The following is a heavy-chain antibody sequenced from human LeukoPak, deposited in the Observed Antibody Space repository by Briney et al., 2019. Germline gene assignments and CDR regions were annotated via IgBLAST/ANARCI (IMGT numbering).Heavy chain of an antibody. Sequence: SETLSLTCAVYGGSFRCFYWSWIRQPPGKGREWIGEINHSGSTNYNLSLKSRVTISVDTSKNQFSLKLSSVTAADTAVYYCARAAGTLFDYWGQGTLVTVSS. V-gene: IGHV4-34*01. D-gene: IGHD6-13*01. CDR3: ARAAGTLFDY. CDR2: INHSGST. CDR1: GGSFRCFY. J-gene: IGHJ4*02.